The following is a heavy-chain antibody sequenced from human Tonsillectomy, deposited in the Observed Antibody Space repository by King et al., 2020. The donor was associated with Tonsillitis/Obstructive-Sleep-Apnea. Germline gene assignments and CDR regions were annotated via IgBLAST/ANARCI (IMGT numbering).Heavy chain of an antibody. CDR1: GGSFSGYY. CDR2: INHSGST. J-gene: IGHJ4*02. CDR3: ARGGEVGGPFDY. Sequence: VQLQQWGAGLLKPSETLSLTCAVYGGSFSGYYWSWIRQPPGKGLEWIGEINHSGSTNYNPSLKSRVTILVDTSKNQFSLRLSSVTAADTAVYYCARGGEVGGPFDYWGQGTLVTVSS. V-gene: IGHV4-34*01. D-gene: IGHD3-10*01.